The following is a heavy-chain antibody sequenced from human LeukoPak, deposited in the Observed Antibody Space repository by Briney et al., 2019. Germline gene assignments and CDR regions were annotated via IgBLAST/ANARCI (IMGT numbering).Heavy chain of an antibody. Sequence: SVKVSCKASGGTFSSHAISWVRQAPGQGLEWMGGIIPIFGTANYAQKFQGRVTITADESASTAYMELSSLRSEDTAVYYCASSDYGDYGGDYYYYYGMDVWGQGTTVTVSS. CDR1: GGTFSSHA. J-gene: IGHJ6*02. CDR3: ASSDYGDYGGDYYYYYGMDV. V-gene: IGHV1-69*13. CDR2: IIPIFGTA. D-gene: IGHD4-17*01.